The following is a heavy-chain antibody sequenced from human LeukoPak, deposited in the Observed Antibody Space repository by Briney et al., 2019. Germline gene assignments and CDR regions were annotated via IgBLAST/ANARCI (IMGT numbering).Heavy chain of an antibody. D-gene: IGHD4-23*01. V-gene: IGHV3-7*03. J-gene: IGHJ6*03. Sequence: GGSLRLSCAASGFSFRSYWMSWVRQAPGKGLEWVANIKQDGSENYHVDSVKGRFTVSRDNAKNSLYLQMNSPRGEDTALYHCARVGGPSHYGGETYYMDVWGKGTTVTISS. CDR3: ARVGGPSHYGGETYYMDV. CDR1: GFSFRSYW. CDR2: IKQDGSEN.